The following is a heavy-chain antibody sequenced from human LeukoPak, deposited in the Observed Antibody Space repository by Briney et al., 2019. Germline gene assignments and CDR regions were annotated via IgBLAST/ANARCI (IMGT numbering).Heavy chain of an antibody. CDR3: ARGPTISKTGYFDY. D-gene: IGHD1-1*01. V-gene: IGHV4-34*01. Sequence: SETLSLTCAVYGGSFTGDYWSWIRQSPGKGLQWIAEVNHRGDTNYNPSVKGRVTISVDTSKNQFYLKVTSLTAADTAVYYCARGPTISKTGYFDYWGQGTLVTVSS. CDR2: VNHRGDT. CDR1: GGSFTGDY. J-gene: IGHJ4*03.